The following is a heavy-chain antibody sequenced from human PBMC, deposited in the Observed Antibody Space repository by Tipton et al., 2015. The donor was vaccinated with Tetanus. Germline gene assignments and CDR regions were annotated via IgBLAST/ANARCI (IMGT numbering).Heavy chain of an antibody. D-gene: IGHD2-2*01. CDR1: GFTLTTYS. Sequence: SLRLSCAASGFTLTTYSINWFRQAPGKGLEWVSSITGSGHITYADSVKGRFTISRDNAKNSVYLQMDSLRAEDTAIYSCARGTWGDYCSSTTCYPFDYWGQGTLVAVSS. CDR3: ARGTWGDYCSSTTCYPFDY. CDR2: ITGSGHI. V-gene: IGHV3-21*01. J-gene: IGHJ4*02.